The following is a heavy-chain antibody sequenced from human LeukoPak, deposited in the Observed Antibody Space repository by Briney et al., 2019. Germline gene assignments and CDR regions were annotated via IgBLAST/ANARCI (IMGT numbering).Heavy chain of an antibody. J-gene: IGHJ3*02. Sequence: SETLSLTCAVSGASISGSGYYLGWIRQPPGKGLEWIGYIYYSGSTNYNPSLKSRVTISVDTSKNQFSLKLSSVTAADTAVYYCARPRHSSSYYYDSKYAFDIWGQGTMVTVSS. CDR1: GASISGSGYY. CDR2: IYYSGST. D-gene: IGHD3-22*01. CDR3: ARPRHSSSYYYDSKYAFDI. V-gene: IGHV4-61*05.